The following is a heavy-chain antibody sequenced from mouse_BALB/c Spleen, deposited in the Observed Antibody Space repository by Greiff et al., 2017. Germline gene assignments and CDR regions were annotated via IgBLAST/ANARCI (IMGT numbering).Heavy chain of an antibody. CDR2: ISYSGST. J-gene: IGHJ3*01. D-gene: IGHD2-2*01. CDR1: GYSITSDYA. V-gene: IGHV3-2*02. CDR3: ARGDDGYDDGAWFAY. Sequence: EVNLVESGPGLVKPSQSLSLTCTVTGYSITSDYAWNWIRQFPGNKLEWMGYISYSGSTSYNPSLKSRISITRDTSKNQFFLQLNSVTTEDTATYYCARGDDGYDDGAWFAYWGQGTLVTVSA.